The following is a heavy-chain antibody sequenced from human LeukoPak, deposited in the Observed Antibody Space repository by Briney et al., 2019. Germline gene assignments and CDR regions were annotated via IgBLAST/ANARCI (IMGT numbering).Heavy chain of an antibody. CDR2: ISGSGGST. J-gene: IGHJ6*02. CDR1: GFTFSSYA. V-gene: IGHV3-23*01. Sequence: PGGSLRLSCAASGFTFSSYAMSWVRQAPGKGLEWVSAISGSGGSTYYADSVKGRFTISRGNSKNTLYLQMNSLRAEDTAVYYCAKRYCSGGSCYYYYYYGMDVWGQGTTVTVSS. CDR3: AKRYCSGGSCYYYYYYGMDV. D-gene: IGHD2-15*01.